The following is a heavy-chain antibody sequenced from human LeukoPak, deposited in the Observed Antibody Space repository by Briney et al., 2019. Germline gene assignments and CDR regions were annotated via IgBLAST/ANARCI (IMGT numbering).Heavy chain of an antibody. CDR3: ARGVTLFGGHYMDV. J-gene: IGHJ6*03. Sequence: SETLSLTCSVPSDKISSYYWNWIRQPAGKGLEWVGRIFTTGTTNYSPSLKSRVAISIDRPKNQFYLNLSSVTAADTAVYYCARGVTLFGGHYMDVWGKGTTVTVSS. CDR1: SDKISSYY. D-gene: IGHD3-3*01. CDR2: IFTTGTT. V-gene: IGHV4-4*07.